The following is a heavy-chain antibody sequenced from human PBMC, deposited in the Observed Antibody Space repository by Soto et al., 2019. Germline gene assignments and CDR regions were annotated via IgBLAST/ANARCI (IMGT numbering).Heavy chain of an antibody. J-gene: IGHJ4*02. D-gene: IGHD6-13*01. V-gene: IGHV4-30-4*01. CDR3: ARNIASGYSSSWYSDY. Sequence: TLSLTCTVSGGSISSGDYYWSWIRQPPGKGLEWIGYIYYSGSTYYNPSLKSRVTISVDTSKNQFSLKLSSVTAADTAVYYCARNIASGYSSSWYSDYWGQGTLVTVSS. CDR2: IYYSGST. CDR1: GGSISSGDYY.